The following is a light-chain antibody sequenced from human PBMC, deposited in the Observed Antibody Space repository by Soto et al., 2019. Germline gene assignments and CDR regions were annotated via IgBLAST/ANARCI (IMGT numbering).Light chain of an antibody. CDR2: DVS. CDR1: SSDVGGYNY. V-gene: IGLV2-11*01. CDR3: CSYAGSYTFV. Sequence: QSALTQPRSVAGSPGQSVTISCTGTSSDVGGYNYVSWYQQHPAKAPQLMIYDVSKRPSGVPDRFSGSKSGNKASLTISGLPAEDEADYYCCSYAGSYTFVFGGGTKLTVL. J-gene: IGLJ2*01.